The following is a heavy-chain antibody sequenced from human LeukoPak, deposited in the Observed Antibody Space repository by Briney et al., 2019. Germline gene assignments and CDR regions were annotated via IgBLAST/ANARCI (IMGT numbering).Heavy chain of an antibody. J-gene: IGHJ4*02. CDR3: ARDYDPTVTTSYYFDY. D-gene: IGHD4-17*01. CDR1: GGTFSSYA. CDR2: IIPILGIA. Sequence: GASVKVSCKASGGTFSSYAISWVRQAPGQGLEWMGRIIPILGIANYAQKFQGRVTITADKSTSTAYMELSSLRSEDTAVYYCARDYDPTVTTSYYFDYWGQGTLVTVSS. V-gene: IGHV1-69*04.